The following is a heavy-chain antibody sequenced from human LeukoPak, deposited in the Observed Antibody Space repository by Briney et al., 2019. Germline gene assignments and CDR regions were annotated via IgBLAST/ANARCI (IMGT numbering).Heavy chain of an antibody. D-gene: IGHD6-6*01. Sequence: RASVKVSCKASGGTFSSYAISWVRQAPGQGLEWMGGIIPIFGTANYAQKFQGRVTITADESTSTAYMELSSLRSEDTAVYYCARGIAEQLAPYYYYMDVWGKGTTVTVSS. CDR3: ARGIAEQLAPYYYYMDV. CDR1: GGTFSSYA. J-gene: IGHJ6*03. CDR2: IIPIFGTA. V-gene: IGHV1-69*01.